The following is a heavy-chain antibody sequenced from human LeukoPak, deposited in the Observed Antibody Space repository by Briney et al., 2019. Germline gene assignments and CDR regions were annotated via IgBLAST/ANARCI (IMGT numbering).Heavy chain of an antibody. CDR2: IKSKTDGGTT. D-gene: IGHD3-22*01. V-gene: IGHV3-15*01. CDR3: TTGLGWWLLEGPFDY. CDR1: GFTFSSYS. Sequence: KPGGSLRLSCAASGFTFSSYSMNWVRQAPGKGLEWVGRIKSKTDGGTTDYAAPAKGRFTISRDDSKNTLYLQMNSLKTEDTAVYYCTTGLGWWLLEGPFDYWGQGTLVTVSP. J-gene: IGHJ4*02.